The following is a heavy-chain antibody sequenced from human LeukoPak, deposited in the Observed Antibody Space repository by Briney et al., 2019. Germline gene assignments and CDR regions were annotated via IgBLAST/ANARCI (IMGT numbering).Heavy chain of an antibody. D-gene: IGHD5-18*01. CDR3: ARDRGYSCGY. V-gene: IGHV3-23*01. J-gene: IGHJ4*02. CDR1: GFTFSCYA. CDR2: ISGSGDST. Sequence: GGSLRLSCAASGFTFSCYAMNWVRQAPGKGLEWVSTISGSGDSTYYADSVKGRFTISRDNSKNTLYLQMNSLRAEDTAVYYCARDRGYSCGYWGQGTLVTVSS.